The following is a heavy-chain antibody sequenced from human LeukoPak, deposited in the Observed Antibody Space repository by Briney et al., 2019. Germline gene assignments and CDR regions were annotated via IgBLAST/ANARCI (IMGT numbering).Heavy chain of an antibody. CDR1: GGSISSYY. Sequence: PSETLSLTCTVSGGSISSYYWSWIRQPAGKGLEWIGRIYTSGSTNYNPSLKSRVTMSVDTSKNQFSLKLSSVTAADTAVYYCARHAAVEGSSGWSPLWWFDPWGQGTLVTVSS. CDR3: ARHAAVEGSSGWSPLWWFDP. D-gene: IGHD6-19*01. CDR2: IYTSGST. V-gene: IGHV4-4*07. J-gene: IGHJ5*02.